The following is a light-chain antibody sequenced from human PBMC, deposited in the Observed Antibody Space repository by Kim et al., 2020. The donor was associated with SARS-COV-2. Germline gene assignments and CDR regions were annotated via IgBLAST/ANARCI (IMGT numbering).Light chain of an antibody. CDR3: QHRDNWPP. Sequence: PGERATLYCRASHSVSSSLVWNQQKPGQAPRPLIYDASNRATGVPARFSGSGSGTDFTLTISSLEPEDFAVYYCQHRDNWPPFGQGTKVDI. J-gene: IGKJ1*01. V-gene: IGKV3-11*01. CDR2: DAS. CDR1: HSVSSS.